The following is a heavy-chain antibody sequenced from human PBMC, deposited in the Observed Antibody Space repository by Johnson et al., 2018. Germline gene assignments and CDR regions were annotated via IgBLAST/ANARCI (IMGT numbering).Heavy chain of an antibody. J-gene: IGHJ1*01. D-gene: IGHD3-10*01. CDR2: ISYDGSNK. V-gene: IGHV3-30-3*01. CDR3: ASDYRRITMVLGSDYVQH. Sequence: QVQLVQSGGGVVQPGKSLRLSCAASRFTFSSYAMNWVRQAPGKGLEWVAVISYDGSNKYYADSVKGRFTISRENSKNTLYLQMNSLRAEDTAVNYFASDYRRITMVLGSDYVQHWGQGTLVTVSS. CDR1: RFTFSSYA.